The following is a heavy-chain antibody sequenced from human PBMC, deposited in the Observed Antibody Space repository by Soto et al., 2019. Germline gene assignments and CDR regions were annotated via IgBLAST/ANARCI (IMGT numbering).Heavy chain of an antibody. J-gene: IGHJ4*02. CDR3: VTALGSSWTDEVY. V-gene: IGHV1-69*13. D-gene: IGHD6-13*01. CDR1: GGTFSSYA. Sequence: SVKVSCKASGGTFSSYAISWVRQAPGQGLEWMGGIIPIFGTANYAQKFQGRVTITADESTSTAYMELSSLRSEDTAVYYCVTALGSSWTDEVYWGQGTLVTVSS. CDR2: IIPIFGTA.